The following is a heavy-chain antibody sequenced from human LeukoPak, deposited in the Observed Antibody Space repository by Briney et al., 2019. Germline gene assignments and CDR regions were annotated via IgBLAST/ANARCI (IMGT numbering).Heavy chain of an antibody. J-gene: IGHJ5*02. D-gene: IGHD5-24*01. Sequence: GGSLRLSCVASRFTFSSHAMSWVRQAPGKGLEWASTISATGGNSYYADSVKGRFTISRDNSRNTLDLQMDSLRPEDTAVYYCSRNPYSDGSHWFDPWGQGTLVTVSA. V-gene: IGHV3-23*01. CDR3: SRNPYSDGSHWFDP. CDR1: RFTFSSHA. CDR2: ISATGGNS.